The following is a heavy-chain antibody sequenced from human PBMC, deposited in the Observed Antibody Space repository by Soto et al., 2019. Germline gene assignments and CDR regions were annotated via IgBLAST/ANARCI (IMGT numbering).Heavy chain of an antibody. CDR3: ARVPSPYGDYYFDY. CDR1: GFTFSSYW. V-gene: IGHV3-7*01. CDR2: IKQDGSEK. Sequence: GGSLRLSCAASGFTFSSYWMSWVRQAPGKGLEWVANIKQDGSEKYYVYSVKGRFTSSRDNAKNSLYLQMNSLRAEDTSVYFCARVPSPYGDYYFDYWGQGTLVTVSS. J-gene: IGHJ4*02. D-gene: IGHD4-17*01.